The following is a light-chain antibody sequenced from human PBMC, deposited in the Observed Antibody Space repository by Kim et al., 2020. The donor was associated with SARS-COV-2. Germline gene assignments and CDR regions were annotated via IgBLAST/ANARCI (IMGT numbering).Light chain of an antibody. CDR1: SLRSYY. CDR3: NSRDSSAKGV. Sequence: VALGQTVRITCQGDSLRSYYASWYQQKPGQAPVLVIYGKNNRPSGIPDRFSGSSSGNTASLTITGAQAEDEADYYCNSRDSSAKGVFGGGTKLTVL. V-gene: IGLV3-19*01. CDR2: GKN. J-gene: IGLJ2*01.